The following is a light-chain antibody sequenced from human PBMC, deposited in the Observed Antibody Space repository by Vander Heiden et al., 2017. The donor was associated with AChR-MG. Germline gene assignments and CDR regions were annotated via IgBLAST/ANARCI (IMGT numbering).Light chain of an antibody. CDR2: LEGSGSY. CDR1: SGHSDYI. V-gene: IGLV4-60*03. J-gene: IGLJ2*01. Sequence: QPVLIQSSSASGSLGSSVKLTGTLSSGHSDYIIEWHQQQPGKAPRYLMKLEGSGSYNKGSGVPDRFSGSSSGADRYLAISNLQSEDEADYYCETWDNNTPLFGGGTKLTVL. CDR3: ETWDNNTPL.